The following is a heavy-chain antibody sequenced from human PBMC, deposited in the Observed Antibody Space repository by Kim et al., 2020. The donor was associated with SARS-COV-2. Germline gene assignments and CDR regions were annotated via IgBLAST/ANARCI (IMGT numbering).Heavy chain of an antibody. D-gene: IGHD3-9*01. V-gene: IGHV3-23*01. CDR2: ISGSGGST. J-gene: IGHJ6*02. CDR1: GFTFSSYA. Sequence: GGSLRLSCAASGFTFSSYAMSWVRQAPGKGLEWVSAISGSGGSTYYADSVKGRLTIPRDNSKNTLYLQMNSLRAEDTAVYYCAKEQYYDILTGYYTYYYYGMDVWSQGTTVTVSS. CDR3: AKEQYYDILTGYYTYYYYGMDV.